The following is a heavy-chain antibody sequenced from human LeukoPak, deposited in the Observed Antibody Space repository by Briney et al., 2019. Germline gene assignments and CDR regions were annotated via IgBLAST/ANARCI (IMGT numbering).Heavy chain of an antibody. CDR2: IDWDDDK. D-gene: IGHD2-15*01. CDR3: ARTYCSAGSCYFLFDY. V-gene: IGHV2-70*04. Sequence: SGPTLVNPTQTLTLTCTFSGFSLSTTGMRVSWIRQPPGKALEWLARIDWDDDKFYSTSLRTRLTISKDTSKNQVVLTMTNMDPVDTATYYCARTYCSAGSCYFLFDYWGQGTLVTVSS. J-gene: IGHJ4*02. CDR1: GFSLSTTGMR.